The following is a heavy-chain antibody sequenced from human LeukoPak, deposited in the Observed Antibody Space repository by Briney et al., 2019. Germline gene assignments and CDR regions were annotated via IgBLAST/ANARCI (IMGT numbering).Heavy chain of an antibody. V-gene: IGHV4-34*01. CDR2: INHSGST. CDR1: GGSFSGYY. J-gene: IGHJ1*01. Sequence: SETLSLTWAVYGGSFSGYYWSWIRQPPGKGLEWIGEINHSGSTNYNPSLKSRVTISVDTSKNQFSLKLSSVTAADTAVYYCARPGAAIGKGYFQHWGQGTLVTVSS. CDR3: ARPGAAIGKGYFQH. D-gene: IGHD2-2*02.